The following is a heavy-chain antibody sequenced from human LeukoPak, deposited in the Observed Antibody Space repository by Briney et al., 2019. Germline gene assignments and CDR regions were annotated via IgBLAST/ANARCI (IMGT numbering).Heavy chain of an antibody. CDR2: IYYSGST. Sequence: NPSETLSLTCTVSGGSISSYYWSWIRQPPGKGLEWIGYIYYSGSTNYNPSLKSRVTISVDTSKNQFSLKLSSVTAADTAVYYCARGRGYCSNWGQGTLVTVSS. V-gene: IGHV4-59*12. CDR3: ARGRGYCSN. D-gene: IGHD2-2*01. CDR1: GGSISSYY. J-gene: IGHJ4*02.